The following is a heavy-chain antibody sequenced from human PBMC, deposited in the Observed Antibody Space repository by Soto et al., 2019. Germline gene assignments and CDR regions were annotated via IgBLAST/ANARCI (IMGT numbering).Heavy chain of an antibody. CDR2: IYYTGST. Sequence: PSETLSLICTVSGGSISSGGYYWSWIRQHPGKGLEWIGCIYYTGSTYYNPSLKSRVTISVDTSKNQFSLKLTSVSAADTAVYYCARRECSGGTCSFDPWGQGTLVTVSS. J-gene: IGHJ5*02. D-gene: IGHD2-15*01. CDR3: ARRECSGGTCSFDP. CDR1: GGSISSGGYY. V-gene: IGHV4-39*01.